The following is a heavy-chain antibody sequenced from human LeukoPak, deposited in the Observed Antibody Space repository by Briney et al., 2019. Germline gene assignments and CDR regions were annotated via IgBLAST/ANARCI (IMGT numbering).Heavy chain of an antibody. D-gene: IGHD2-15*01. CDR1: GYSFTSYW. V-gene: IGHV5-51*01. J-gene: IGHJ4*02. Sequence: GESLKISCKCSGYSFTSYWIGWVRQMPGKGLEWMGIIYHGDSDTRYSPSFQGQVTISADKSISTAYLQWSSLKASDTAMYYCARTHWGCSGGSCYFDYWGQGTLVTVSS. CDR3: ARTHWGCSGGSCYFDY. CDR2: IYHGDSDT.